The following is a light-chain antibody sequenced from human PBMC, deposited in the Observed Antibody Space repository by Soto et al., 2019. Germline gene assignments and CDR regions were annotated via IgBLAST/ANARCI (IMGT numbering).Light chain of an antibody. V-gene: IGLV1-40*01. CDR1: SSNIGAGYD. J-gene: IGLJ1*01. Sequence: QSVLTQPPSVSGAPGQRVTISCTGSSSNIGAGYDVHWYQQLPGTAPKLLIYGNSNRPSGVPDRFSGSKSGTSASLAITGLQAEDEADYYCQYYYSGLSALYVFGTGTKVTVL. CDR2: GNS. CDR3: QYYYSGLSALYV.